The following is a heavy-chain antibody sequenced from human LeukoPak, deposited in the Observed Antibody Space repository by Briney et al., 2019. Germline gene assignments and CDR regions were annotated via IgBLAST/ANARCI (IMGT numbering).Heavy chain of an antibody. V-gene: IGHV3-7*01. Sequence: GGSLRLSCAASGFTFTNYWMSWVRQAPGKGLEWVANIKQDGSEKYYVDSVSGRFTISRDNAKNSLYLQMNSLRAEDPAVYYCANSPYDILTVPFDYWGQGPLVTVSS. J-gene: IGHJ4*02. CDR1: GFTFTNYW. CDR2: IKQDGSEK. D-gene: IGHD3-9*01. CDR3: ANSPYDILTVPFDY.